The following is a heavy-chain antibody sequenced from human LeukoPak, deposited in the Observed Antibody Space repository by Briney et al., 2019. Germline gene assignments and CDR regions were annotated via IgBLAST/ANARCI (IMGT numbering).Heavy chain of an antibody. CDR1: GFTFSSYW. D-gene: IGHD3-3*01. Sequence: GGSLRLSCAASGFTFSSYWMSWVRQAPGKGLEWVANIKQDGSEKYYVDSVKGRFTISRDNAKNSLYLQMNSLRAEDTAVYYCARDQGDFWSGYGRDYWGRGTLVTVSS. CDR3: ARDQGDFWSGYGRDY. CDR2: IKQDGSEK. V-gene: IGHV3-7*03. J-gene: IGHJ4*02.